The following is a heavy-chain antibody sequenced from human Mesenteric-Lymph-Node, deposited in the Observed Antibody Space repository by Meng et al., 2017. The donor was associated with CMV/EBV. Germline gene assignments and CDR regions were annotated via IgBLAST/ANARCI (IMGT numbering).Heavy chain of an antibody. CDR1: GYTFTSSD. V-gene: IGHV1-8*01. CDR3: ARDRDGSHYYSDA. Sequence: ASVKISCKASGYTFTSSDINWVRQATGQGLEWMGWMNPNSGNTGNAQKFQGRVTMTRDKAKNTLYLQMNRLRVEDKAIYYCARDRDGSHYYSDAWGQGTLVTVSS. D-gene: IGHD1-26*01. J-gene: IGHJ4*02. CDR2: MNPNSGNT.